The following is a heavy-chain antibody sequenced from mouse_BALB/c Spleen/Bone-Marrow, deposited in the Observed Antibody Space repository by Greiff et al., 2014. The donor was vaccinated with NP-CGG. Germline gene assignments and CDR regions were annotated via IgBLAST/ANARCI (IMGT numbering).Heavy chain of an antibody. Sequence: VQLKESGAELVKPGASVKLSCSASGFYIKNTYLCRGERRSQQGPVGIGRIDPANGNTKYDPKFQGKATITADTSSNTAYLQLSSLTSEDTAVYYCATMITDWYFDVWGAGTTVTVSS. CDR1: GFYIKNTY. J-gene: IGHJ1*01. CDR3: ATMITDWYFDV. V-gene: IGHV14-3*02. CDR2: IDPANGNT. D-gene: IGHD2-4*01.